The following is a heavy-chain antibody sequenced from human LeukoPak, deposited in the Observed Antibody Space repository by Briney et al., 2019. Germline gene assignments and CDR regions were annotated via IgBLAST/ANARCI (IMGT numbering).Heavy chain of an antibody. CDR2: IYHSGST. CDR3: ARVGIAAEGESFQH. CDR1: GGSTSSYY. V-gene: IGHV4-38-2*02. Sequence: PSETLSLTCTVSGGSTSSYYWVWIRQPPGKGLEWIGSIYHSGSTYYNPSLKSRVTISVDTSKNQFSLKLSSVTAADTAVYYCARVGIAAEGESFQHWGQGTLVTVSS. J-gene: IGHJ1*01. D-gene: IGHD6-13*01.